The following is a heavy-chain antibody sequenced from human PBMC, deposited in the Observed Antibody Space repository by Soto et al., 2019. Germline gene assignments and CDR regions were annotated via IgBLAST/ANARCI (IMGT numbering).Heavy chain of an antibody. D-gene: IGHD2-15*01. Sequence: EVQLVESGGGLVQPGGSLRLSCAASGFTFSNYWMYWVRQAPGKGLEWVSRINSDGSVSSHADSVRGRLTISRDNVKNTLYLHMDSLRAEDTAVYFCARGDCAGGTCYSVAGSFFYYMDVWGKGTTVTVFS. CDR1: GFTFSNYW. CDR3: ARGDCAGGTCYSVAGSFFYYMDV. CDR2: INSDGSVS. J-gene: IGHJ6*03. V-gene: IGHV3-74*02.